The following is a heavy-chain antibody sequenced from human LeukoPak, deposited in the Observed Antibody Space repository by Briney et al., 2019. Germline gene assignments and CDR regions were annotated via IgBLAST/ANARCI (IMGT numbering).Heavy chain of an antibody. CDR2: IIPIFGTA. V-gene: IGHV1-69*05. D-gene: IGHD2-2*01. CDR1: GGTFSSYA. CDR3: ARGARYCSSTSCHEYYYYYMDV. J-gene: IGHJ6*03. Sequence: ASVKVSCKASGGTFSSYAISWVRQAPGQGLEWMGGIIPIFGTANYAQKFQGRVTITTDESTSTAYMEPSSLRSEDTAVYYCARGARYCSSTSCHEYYYYYMDVWGKGTTVTVSS.